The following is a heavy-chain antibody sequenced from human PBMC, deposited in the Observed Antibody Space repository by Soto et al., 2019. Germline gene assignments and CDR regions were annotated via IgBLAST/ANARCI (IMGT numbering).Heavy chain of an antibody. CDR1: GFTFSRYG. D-gene: IGHD3-3*01. CDR2: ISYDGSNK. CDR3: AKDQYKILRFLEWDYYYYGMDV. J-gene: IGHJ6*02. V-gene: IGHV3-30*18. Sequence: GGSLRLSCAASGFTFSRYGMHWVRQAPGKGLEWVAVISYDGSNKYYADSVKGRFTISRDNSKNTLYLQMNSLRAEDTAVYYCAKDQYKILRFLEWDYYYYGMDVWGQGTTVTVSS.